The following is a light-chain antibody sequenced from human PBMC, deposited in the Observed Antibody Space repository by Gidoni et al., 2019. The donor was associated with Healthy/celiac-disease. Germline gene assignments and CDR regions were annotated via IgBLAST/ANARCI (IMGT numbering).Light chain of an antibody. CDR3: QQYGSAPQT. J-gene: IGKJ1*01. Sequence: EIVLPQSPGTMSLSPGERATLSCRASRGVSSSYLAWYQQKPGKAPRLLIYAASTRATGIPHRFSGSGSGTDFTLTISRLEPEDFAVYYCQQYGSAPQTFGQGTKVEIK. CDR1: RGVSSSY. CDR2: AAS. V-gene: IGKV3-20*01.